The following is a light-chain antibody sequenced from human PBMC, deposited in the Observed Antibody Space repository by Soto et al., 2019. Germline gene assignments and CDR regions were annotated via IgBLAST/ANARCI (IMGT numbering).Light chain of an antibody. CDR2: ATS. V-gene: IGKV3-15*01. Sequence: SPSTLSMSPGETATLSCRASQSVSNSLAWYRQRPGQPPSLLIYATSTRATGVPARFTGSGSGTEFTLTISSLQSEDFAVYYCHQYYDWPPWTFGQGTKVDIK. CDR3: HQYYDWPPWT. CDR1: QSVSNS. J-gene: IGKJ1*01.